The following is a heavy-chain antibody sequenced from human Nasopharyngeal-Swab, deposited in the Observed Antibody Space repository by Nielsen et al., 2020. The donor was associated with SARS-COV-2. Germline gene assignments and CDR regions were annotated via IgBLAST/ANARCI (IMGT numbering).Heavy chain of an antibody. CDR2: IYPGDSDT. J-gene: IGHJ4*02. D-gene: IGHD6-19*01. V-gene: IGHV5-51*01. CDR3: ARRSSGIAVAGFFDY. Sequence: GESLKISCKGSGYSFTNYWIGWVRQMPGKGLEWMGIIYPGDSDTRYSPSFQGQVTISADKSISTAYLQWSSLKASDTAMYYCARRSSGIAVAGFFDYWGQGTLVTVSS. CDR1: GYSFTNYW.